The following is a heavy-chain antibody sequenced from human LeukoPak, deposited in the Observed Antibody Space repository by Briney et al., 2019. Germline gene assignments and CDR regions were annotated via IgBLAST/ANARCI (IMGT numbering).Heavy chain of an antibody. V-gene: IGHV4-30-4*01. Sequence: SETLSLTCTVSGGSISSGDFYWSWIRRPPGKGLEWIGYIFNNGGTDYNPSLKSRATVSLDTSKNLLYLKVTSMTAADTAVYYCAREGAGLPNWFDPWGRGILVTVSS. CDR3: AREGAGLPNWFDP. J-gene: IGHJ5*02. CDR2: IFNNGGT. CDR1: GGSISSGDFY.